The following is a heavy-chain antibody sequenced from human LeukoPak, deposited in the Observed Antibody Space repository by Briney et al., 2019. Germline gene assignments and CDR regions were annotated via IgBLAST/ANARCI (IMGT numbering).Heavy chain of an antibody. CDR2: ISYDGSNK. J-gene: IGHJ4*02. CDR1: GFTFSSYG. D-gene: IGHD3-9*01. Sequence: GGSLRLSCAASGFTFSSYGMHWVRQAPGKGLEWVAVISYDGSNKYYADSVKGRFTISRDNSKNTLYLQMNSLRAEDTAVYYCARSSYYDILTGYSSFDYWGQGTLVTVSS. V-gene: IGHV3-30*03. CDR3: ARSSYYDILTGYSSFDY.